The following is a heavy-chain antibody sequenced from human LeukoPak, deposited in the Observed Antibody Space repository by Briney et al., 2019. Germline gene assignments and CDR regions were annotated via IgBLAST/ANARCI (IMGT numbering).Heavy chain of an antibody. J-gene: IGHJ5*02. CDR2: ISGSGYST. D-gene: IGHD3-3*01. V-gene: IGHV3-23*01. CDR3: ARSIMIFGVARGLGDWFDP. CDR1: GFTFSSYA. Sequence: GGSLRLSCAASGFTFSSYAMSWVRQAPGKGLEWVSAISGSGYSTYYADSVKGRFTISRDNSKNTLYLQVNSLRAEDTAVYYCARSIMIFGVARGLGDWFDPWGQGTLVTVSS.